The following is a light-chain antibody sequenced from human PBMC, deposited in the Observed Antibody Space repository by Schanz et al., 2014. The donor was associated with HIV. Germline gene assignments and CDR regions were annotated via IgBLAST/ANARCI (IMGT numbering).Light chain of an antibody. Sequence: QSALTQPASVSGSPGQSITISCTGTSSDVGGYNYVSWYQHHPGKAPKLLIYDVSNRPSGVSNRFSGSKSGNTASLTISRLQAEDESDYYCCSYAGSSTFYVFGTGTKLTVL. CDR2: DVS. V-gene: IGLV2-14*03. J-gene: IGLJ1*01. CDR3: CSYAGSSTFYV. CDR1: SSDVGGYNY.